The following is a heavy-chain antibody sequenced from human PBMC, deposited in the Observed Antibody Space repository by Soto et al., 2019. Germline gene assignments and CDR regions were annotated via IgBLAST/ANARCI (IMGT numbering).Heavy chain of an antibody. Sequence: QVQLQESGPGLVKPSETLSLTCTVSGGSISSYFWSWIRQPPGKGLEWIGYIYYTGSTNYNPSLKSRVTISVDTSKNQFSLQLSSVTAADTAVYYCANVNWYFDLWGRGTLVTVSS. CDR1: GGSISSYF. J-gene: IGHJ2*01. D-gene: IGHD3-16*01. V-gene: IGHV4-59*01. CDR2: IYYTGST. CDR3: ANVNWYFDL.